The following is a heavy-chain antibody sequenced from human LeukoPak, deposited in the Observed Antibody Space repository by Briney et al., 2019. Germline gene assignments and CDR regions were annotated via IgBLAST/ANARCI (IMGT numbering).Heavy chain of an antibody. CDR1: GFTFSSYA. CDR3: AKSVRGIAAAGTDY. Sequence: GGSLRLSCAASGFTFSSYAMSWVRQAPGKGLEWVSAISGSGGSTYYADSVEGRFTISRDNSKNTLYLQMNSLRAEDTAVYYCAKSVRGIAAAGTDYWGQGTLVTVSS. V-gene: IGHV3-23*01. CDR2: ISGSGGST. J-gene: IGHJ4*02. D-gene: IGHD6-13*01.